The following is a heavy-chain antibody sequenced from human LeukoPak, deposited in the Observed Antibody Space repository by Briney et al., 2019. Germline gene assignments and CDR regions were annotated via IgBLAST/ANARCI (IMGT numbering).Heavy chain of an antibody. CDR1: GGSISSGGYY. Sequence: SQTLSLTCTVSGGSISSGGYYWSWIRQHPGKGLEWIGYIYYSGSTYYNPSLKSRVTISVDTSKNQSSLKLSSVTAADTAVYYCASGSGYDYYYYYGMDVWGQGTTVTVSS. D-gene: IGHD5-12*01. J-gene: IGHJ6*02. CDR3: ASGSGYDYYYYYGMDV. CDR2: IYYSGST. V-gene: IGHV4-31*03.